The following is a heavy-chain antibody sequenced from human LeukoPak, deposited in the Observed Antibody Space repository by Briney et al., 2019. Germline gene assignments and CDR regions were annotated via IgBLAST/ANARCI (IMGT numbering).Heavy chain of an antibody. J-gene: IGHJ4*02. CDR3: ASPDSGYSNFDY. CDR1: GGSISSSSYY. V-gene: IGHV4-39*01. Sequence: SETLSLTCTVSGGSISSSSYYWGWIRQPPGKGVEWIGSIYYSGSTYYNPSLKSRVTISVDTSKNQFSLKLSSVTAADTAVYYCASPDSGYSNFDYWGQGTLVTVSS. D-gene: IGHD3-22*01. CDR2: IYYSGST.